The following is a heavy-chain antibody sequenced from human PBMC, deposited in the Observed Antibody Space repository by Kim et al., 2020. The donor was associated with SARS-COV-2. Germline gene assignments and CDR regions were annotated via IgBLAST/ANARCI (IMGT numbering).Heavy chain of an antibody. Sequence: GGSLRLSCAASGFTVSSNYMSWVRQAPGKGLEWVSVIYSGGSTYYADSAKGRLTISRHNSKNTLYLQMNSLRAEDTAVYYCARRMINYYGMDVWGQGTTVTGSS. CDR2: IYSGGST. V-gene: IGHV3-53*04. CDR1: GFTVSSNY. CDR3: ARRMINYYGMDV. D-gene: IGHD3-22*01. J-gene: IGHJ6*02.